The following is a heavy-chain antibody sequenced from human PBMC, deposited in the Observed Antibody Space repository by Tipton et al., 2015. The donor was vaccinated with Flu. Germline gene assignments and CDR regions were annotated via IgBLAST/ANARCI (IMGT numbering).Heavy chain of an antibody. D-gene: IGHD1-26*01. CDR1: GGSISSYY. Sequence: TLSLTCTVSGGSISSYYWSWVRQPPGKGLEWIGYIYYSGSTNYNPSLKSRVTISVDTSKNQFSLKLSSVTAADTAVYYCARYGTYDGSRYFQHWGQSTLVTVSS. J-gene: IGHJ1*01. V-gene: IGHV4-59*01. CDR3: ARYGTYDGSRYFQH. CDR2: IYYSGST.